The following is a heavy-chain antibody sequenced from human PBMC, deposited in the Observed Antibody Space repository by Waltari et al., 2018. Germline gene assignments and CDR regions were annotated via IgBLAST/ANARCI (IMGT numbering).Heavy chain of an antibody. CDR1: GFIFSDYV. J-gene: IGHJ4*02. Sequence: QVQVVESGGGVVQPGRSLRLSCAASGFIFSDYVFHWVRQAPGKGLEWVALISKDEGRKDYTDSVKGRFTISRDNAKNTLFLQMNSLRPEDTALYYCVRAGERWLQLLQYWGQGTQVTVSS. D-gene: IGHD1-1*01. CDR3: VRAGERWLQLLQY. CDR2: ISKDEGRK. V-gene: IGHV3-30*10.